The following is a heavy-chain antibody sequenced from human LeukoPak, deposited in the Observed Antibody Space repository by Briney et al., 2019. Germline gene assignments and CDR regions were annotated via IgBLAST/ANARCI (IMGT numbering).Heavy chain of an antibody. J-gene: IGHJ6*03. Sequence: PSQTLSLTCTVSGGSISSGSYYWSWIRQPAGKGLEWIGRIYTSGSTNYNPSLKSRVTISVDTSKNQFSLKLSSVTAADTAVYYCASSGSYSGYYYYYMDVWGKGTTVTVSS. CDR1: GGSISSGSYY. V-gene: IGHV4-61*02. D-gene: IGHD1-26*01. CDR3: ASSGSYSGYYYYYMDV. CDR2: IYTSGST.